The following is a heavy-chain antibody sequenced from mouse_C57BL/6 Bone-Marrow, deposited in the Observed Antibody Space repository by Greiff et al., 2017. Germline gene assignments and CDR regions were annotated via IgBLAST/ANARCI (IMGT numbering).Heavy chain of an antibody. CDR3: ARRIYYGNQGFAY. V-gene: IGHV1-47*01. Sequence: QVQLQQSGAELVKPGASVKMSCKASGYTFTTYPIEWMQQNPGKSLEWIGNFHPYNDDTKYNEKFKGKATLTVEKSSSTVYLELSRLTSDDSAVYYCARRIYYGNQGFAYWGQGTLVTVSA. D-gene: IGHD2-1*01. J-gene: IGHJ3*01. CDR2: FHPYNDDT. CDR1: GYTFTTYP.